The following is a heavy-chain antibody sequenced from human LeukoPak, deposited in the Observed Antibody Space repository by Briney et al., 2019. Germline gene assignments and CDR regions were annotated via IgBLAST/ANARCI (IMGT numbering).Heavy chain of an antibody. Sequence: ASVKVSCKASGYTFTGYYMYWVRQAPGQGLEWMGWINPNSGGTNYAQKFQGRVTMTRDTSIGTAYMELSRLRSDDTAVYYCARQGGDILTGYLDYWGQGTLVTVSS. CDR3: ARQGGDILTGYLDY. CDR2: INPNSGGT. J-gene: IGHJ4*02. V-gene: IGHV1-2*02. CDR1: GYTFTGYY. D-gene: IGHD3-9*01.